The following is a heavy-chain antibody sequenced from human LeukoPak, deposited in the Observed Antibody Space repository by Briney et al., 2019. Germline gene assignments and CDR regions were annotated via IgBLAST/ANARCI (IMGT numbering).Heavy chain of an antibody. J-gene: IGHJ4*02. Sequence: GGTLRLSCAASGFTFSSYAMNWVRQAPGKGLEWVSAINSNGGSTYYADSVKGRFTISRDNSKNTLYLQMNSLRAEDTAVYYCAKGPLPRIDYWGQGTLVTVSS. V-gene: IGHV3-23*01. CDR1: GFTFSSYA. CDR2: INSNGGST. CDR3: AKGPLPRIDY.